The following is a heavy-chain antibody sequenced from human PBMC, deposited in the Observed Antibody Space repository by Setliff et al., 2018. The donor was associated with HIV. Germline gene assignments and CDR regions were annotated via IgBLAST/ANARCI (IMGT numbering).Heavy chain of an antibody. Sequence: SETLSLTCAVSGYSISNSNWWGWIRQPPGKGLEWIGYIYYSGSTNYNPSLKSRVTISVDTSKNHFSLKLRSVTAADTAVYYCARHLLLTTVTTRWFDPWGQGTLVTVSS. V-gene: IGHV4-28*01. CDR3: ARHLLLTTVTTRWFDP. D-gene: IGHD4-17*01. CDR2: IYYSGST. J-gene: IGHJ5*02. CDR1: GYSISNSNW.